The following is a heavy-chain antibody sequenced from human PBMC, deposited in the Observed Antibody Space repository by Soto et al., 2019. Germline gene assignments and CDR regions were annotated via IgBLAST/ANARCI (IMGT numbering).Heavy chain of an antibody. CDR2: ISYGGGNE. CDR1: GFTFTSYG. Sequence: QVQLVESGGGVVQPGRSLRLSCSASGFTFTSYGFHWVRQAPGKGLEWVAIISYGGGNEYYADSVKGRFTISRDNSKTTVYLQMNSLSAEDTAVYYCVRHVDYWGQGTLVTVYS. CDR3: VRHVDY. J-gene: IGHJ4*02. V-gene: IGHV3-30*03.